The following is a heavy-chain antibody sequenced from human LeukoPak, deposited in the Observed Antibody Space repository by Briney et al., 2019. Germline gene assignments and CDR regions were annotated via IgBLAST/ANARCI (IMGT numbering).Heavy chain of an antibody. V-gene: IGHV4-39*01. CDR1: GGSISSSSYY. J-gene: IGHJ5*02. Sequence: SETLSLTCTVSGGSISSSSYYWGWIRQPPGKGLEWIGSIYYSGSTYYNPSLKRRVTISVDTSKNQFSLKLSSVTAADTAVYYCASQTEVLLWFGDPWGQGTLVTVSS. CDR2: IYYSGST. CDR3: ASQTEVLLWFGDP. D-gene: IGHD3-10*01.